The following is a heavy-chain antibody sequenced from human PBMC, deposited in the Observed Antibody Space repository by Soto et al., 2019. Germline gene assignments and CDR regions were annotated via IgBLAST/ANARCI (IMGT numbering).Heavy chain of an antibody. CDR2: ISGGGSGR. Sequence: VQLVDSGGGLVQPGGSLCLSCAASGFTFGSYAMTWVRQAPGQGLGWVSVISGGGSGRYYLDSVEARFTISRDHPKNPRSQQMNTLRLQENAASFCARGRYPSEPGRPIAYYFRDVWGNGTTITVSS. CDR1: GFTFGSYA. J-gene: IGHJ6*03. V-gene: IGHV3-23*04. D-gene: IGHD3-16*02. CDR3: ARGRYPSEPGRPIAYYFRDV.